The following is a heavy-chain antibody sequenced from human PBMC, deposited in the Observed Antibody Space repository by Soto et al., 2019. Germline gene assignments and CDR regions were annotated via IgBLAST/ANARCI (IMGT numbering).Heavy chain of an antibody. CDR2: IFYDGSKI. CDR3: AKDLTGPYDY. V-gene: IGHV3-30*18. J-gene: IGHJ4*02. D-gene: IGHD3-9*01. CDR1: GFSFSSSG. Sequence: SLRLPCAAPGFSFSSSGMHWVRQAPGKGLEWVADIFYDGSKIHYADSVKGRFTISRDNSKNTVHLQMNSLRPEDTAVYYCAKDLTGPYDYWGQGTLVTVSS.